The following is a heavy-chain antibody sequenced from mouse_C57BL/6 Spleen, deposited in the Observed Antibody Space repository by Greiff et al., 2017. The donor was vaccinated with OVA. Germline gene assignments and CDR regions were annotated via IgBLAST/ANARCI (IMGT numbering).Heavy chain of an antibody. D-gene: IGHD5-5*01. CDR3: ARSPLPPPYYFDY. Sequence: QVQLQQSGAELARPGASVKMSCKASGYTFTSYTMHSVKQRPGQGLEWIGYINPSSGYTKYNQKFKDKATLTADKSSSTAYMQLSSLTSEDSAVYYCARSPLPPPYYFDYWGQGTTLTVSS. J-gene: IGHJ2*01. CDR1: GYTFTSYT. CDR2: INPSSGYT. V-gene: IGHV1-4*01.